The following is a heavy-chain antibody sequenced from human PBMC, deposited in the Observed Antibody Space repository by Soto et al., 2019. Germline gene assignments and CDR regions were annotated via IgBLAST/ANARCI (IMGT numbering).Heavy chain of an antibody. J-gene: IGHJ4*02. D-gene: IGHD1-26*01. Sequence: VQLVESGGGVVQPGRSLRLSCAASGFTFRTYGMYWVRQAPGKGLEWVAVIWYDASNKYYADSVKGRFTISRDNSENTLYLQMNSLRAEDTAVYYCARGRVDGGELDLWGQGTLVTDSS. V-gene: IGHV3-33*01. CDR1: GFTFRTYG. CDR3: ARGRVDGGELDL. CDR2: IWYDASNK.